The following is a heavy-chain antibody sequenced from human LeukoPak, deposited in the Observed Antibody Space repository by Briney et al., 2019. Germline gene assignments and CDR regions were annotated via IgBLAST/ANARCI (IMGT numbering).Heavy chain of an antibody. Sequence: GGSLRLSCAASGFSVSTNFMSWVRQAPGKGLEWVSLLYSGGGTSYADSVKGRFTISRDNSVNTLYLQMNSLRAEDTAVYYCTRDRSSTVRGNYFDYWGQGALVTVSS. CDR3: TRDRSSTVRGNYFDY. J-gene: IGHJ4*02. CDR1: GFSVSTNF. V-gene: IGHV3-66*01. CDR2: LYSGGGT. D-gene: IGHD3-10*01.